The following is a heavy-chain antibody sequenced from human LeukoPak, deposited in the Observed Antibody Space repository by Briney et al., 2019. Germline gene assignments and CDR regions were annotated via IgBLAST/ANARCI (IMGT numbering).Heavy chain of an antibody. D-gene: IGHD2-2*02. J-gene: IGHJ6*03. CDR1: GGTFVSFA. V-gene: IGHV1-69*13. CDR2: IIPIFATT. CDR3: ARGPPLTYDHTPEGYYHYYMDV. Sequence: SVKVSCKTSGGTFVSFAFGWVRQAPGHGLEWMGGIIPIFATTNYAQEFQGRVSITADESTSTVYVELSSVRSDDTAVYYCARGPPLTYDHTPEGYYHYYMDVWGTGTTVTISS.